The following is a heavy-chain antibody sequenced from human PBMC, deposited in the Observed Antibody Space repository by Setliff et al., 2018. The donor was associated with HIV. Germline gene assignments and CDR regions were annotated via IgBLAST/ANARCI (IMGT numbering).Heavy chain of an antibody. Sequence: ASVKVSCKASGYTFTNSGMHWMRQAPGQRPEWMGCINGGSGKTEYSQKFQSRVTITRDTSASTDYMELSSLRSEDTAVYYCARDLHDYGDYWGQGALVTVSS. J-gene: IGHJ4*02. CDR3: ARDLHDYGDY. V-gene: IGHV1-3*01. CDR2: INGGSGKT. CDR1: GYTFTNSG.